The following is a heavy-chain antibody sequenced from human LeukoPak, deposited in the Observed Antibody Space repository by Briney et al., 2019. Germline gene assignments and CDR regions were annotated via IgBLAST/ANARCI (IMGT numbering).Heavy chain of an antibody. Sequence: GGSLRLSCAASGFTFSSYSMNWVRQAPGKGLEWVSSISSSSTYIHYAESLKGRITISRDNAKNSLYLQMNSLRAEDTAVYYCARDLLDDAFDIWGQGTMVTVSS. CDR3: ARDLLDDAFDI. CDR1: GFTFSSYS. V-gene: IGHV3-21*01. D-gene: IGHD2-15*01. CDR2: ISSSSTYI. J-gene: IGHJ3*02.